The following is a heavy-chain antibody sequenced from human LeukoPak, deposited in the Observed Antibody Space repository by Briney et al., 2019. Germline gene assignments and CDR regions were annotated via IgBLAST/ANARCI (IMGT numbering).Heavy chain of an antibody. V-gene: IGHV3-30*02. CDR3: VALEMARIRRRAGGTEPY. CDR1: GFTFSSYG. CDR2: IRYDGSNK. Sequence: GGSLRLSCAASGFTFSSYGMHWVRQAPGKGLEWVAFIRYDGSNKYYADSVKGRFTISRDNSKNTLYLQMNSLRAEDTAVYYCVALEMARIRRRAGGTEPYWGQGTLVTVSS. J-gene: IGHJ4*02. D-gene: IGHD5-24*01.